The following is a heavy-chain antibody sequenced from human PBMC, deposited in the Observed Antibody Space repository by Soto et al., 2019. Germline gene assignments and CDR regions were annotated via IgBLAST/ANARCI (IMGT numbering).Heavy chain of an antibody. CDR3: ALAGYDSNYYAVTPLSAGHF. D-gene: IGHD4-4*01. Sequence: QVHLVESGGGVVQPGRSLRLSCVASGFTFDTYGIHWVRQAPGKGLQWVALISYEGSNTYYADSVRGRFTISRDNSKNSLYLQMNSLRAEDTAVYYCALAGYDSNYYAVTPLSAGHFWGQGTLVTVSS. CDR1: GFTFDTYG. CDR2: ISYEGSNT. J-gene: IGHJ4*02. V-gene: IGHV3-30-3*01.